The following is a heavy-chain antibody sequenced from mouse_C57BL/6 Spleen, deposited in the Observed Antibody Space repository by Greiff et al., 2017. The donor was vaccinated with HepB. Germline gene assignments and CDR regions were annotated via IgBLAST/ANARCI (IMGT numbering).Heavy chain of an antibody. CDR1: GFTFSSYA. CDR2: ISDGGSYT. J-gene: IGHJ4*01. D-gene: IGHD2-4*01. V-gene: IGHV5-4*01. CDR3: ARDRGYDYDGVYAMDY. Sequence: EVQLVESGGGLVKPGGSLKLSCAASGFTFSSYAMSWVRQTPEKRLEWVATISDGGSYTYYPDNAKNNLYLQMSHLKSEDTAMYYCARDRGYDYDGVYAMDYWGQGTSVTVSS.